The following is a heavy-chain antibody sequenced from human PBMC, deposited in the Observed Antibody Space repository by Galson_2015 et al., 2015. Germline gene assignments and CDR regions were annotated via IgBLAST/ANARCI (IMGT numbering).Heavy chain of an antibody. J-gene: IGHJ4*02. Sequence: LSLTCSVSGGSISSDGYYWTWIRQHPGKGLEWIGYIYYSGSTYSGSTYYNPSLKSRITISVDTSKNQFSLNLSSVTAADTAVYYCARGSQGDYGGNWGNWGQGALVTVSS. CDR2: IYYSGSTYSGST. V-gene: IGHV4-31*03. CDR3: ARGSQGDYGGNWGN. D-gene: IGHD4-23*01. CDR1: GGSISSDGYY.